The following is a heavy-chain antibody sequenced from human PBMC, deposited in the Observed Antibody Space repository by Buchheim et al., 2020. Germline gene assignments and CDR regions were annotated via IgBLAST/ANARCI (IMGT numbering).Heavy chain of an antibody. Sequence: QLLESGGGLVQPGGSLRLSCAASGFTFRSYAMSWVRQAPGKGLERVSTISGSDGSTFYADSVKGLFTISRDNSKNTLYLQMNSLRAEDTAVYYCAKDSPPNYDFWSGIKYGMDVWGQGTT. CDR2: ISGSDGST. D-gene: IGHD3-3*01. CDR3: AKDSPPNYDFWSGIKYGMDV. J-gene: IGHJ6*02. CDR1: GFTFRSYA. V-gene: IGHV3-23*01.